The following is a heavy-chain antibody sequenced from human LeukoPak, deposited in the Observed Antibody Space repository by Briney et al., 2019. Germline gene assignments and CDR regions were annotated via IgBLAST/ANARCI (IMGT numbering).Heavy chain of an antibody. V-gene: IGHV3-7*05. CDR2: INRDGSEK. CDR1: GFTFSSYA. J-gene: IGHJ6*02. Sequence: GGSLRLSCAASGFTFSSYAMSWVRQAPGKGLEWVANINRDGSEKYYVDSVKGRFTFSRDNAKNSVSLQMNSLRAEDTAVYYCARDCSGSHVQLCGMDVWGQGTTVTVSS. D-gene: IGHD1-26*01. CDR3: ARDCSGSHVQLCGMDV.